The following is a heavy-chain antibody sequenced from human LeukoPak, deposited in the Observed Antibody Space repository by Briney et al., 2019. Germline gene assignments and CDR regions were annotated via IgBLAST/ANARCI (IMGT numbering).Heavy chain of an antibody. V-gene: IGHV4-34*01. CDR2: INHSGST. Sequence: SETLSLTCAVYGGSFSGYYWSWIRQPPGKGLEWIGEINHSGSTNYNPSLKSRVTISVDTSKNQFSLKLSSVTAADTAVYYCARTTVVMSRYYYYMDVWGKGTTVTVSS. CDR1: GGSFSGYY. J-gene: IGHJ6*03. D-gene: IGHD4-23*01. CDR3: ARTTVVMSRYYYYMDV.